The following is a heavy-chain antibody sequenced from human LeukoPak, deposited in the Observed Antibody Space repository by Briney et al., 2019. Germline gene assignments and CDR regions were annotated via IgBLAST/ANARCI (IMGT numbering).Heavy chain of an antibody. Sequence: GGSLRLSCAASGFTFSSYSMNWVPQAPGKGLEWVSSISSGTPYIYYADSVKGRFTISRDNAKNSLYLQMNSLRAEDTAVYYCARETGITAPFVMDVWGQGTTVTVSS. CDR1: GFTFSSYS. V-gene: IGHV3-21*01. CDR3: ARETGITAPFVMDV. D-gene: IGHD6-25*01. CDR2: ISSGTPYI. J-gene: IGHJ6*02.